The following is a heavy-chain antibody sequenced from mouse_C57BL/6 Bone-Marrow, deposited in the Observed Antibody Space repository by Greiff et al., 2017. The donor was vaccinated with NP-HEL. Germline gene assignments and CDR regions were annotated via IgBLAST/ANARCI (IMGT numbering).Heavy chain of an antibody. V-gene: IGHV14-4*01. Sequence: VQLQQSGAELVRPGASVKLSCTASGFNIKDDYMHWVKQRPEQGLEWIGWIDPENGDTEYASQFQGKATITADTSSNTAYLQLSSLTSEDTAFYYCTTPLNWDEDYWGQGTTLTVSS. D-gene: IGHD4-1*01. CDR2: IDPENGDT. CDR1: GFNIKDDY. CDR3: TTPLNWDEDY. J-gene: IGHJ2*01.